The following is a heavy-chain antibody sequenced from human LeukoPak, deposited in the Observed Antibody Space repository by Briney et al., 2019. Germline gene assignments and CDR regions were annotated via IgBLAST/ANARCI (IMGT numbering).Heavy chain of an antibody. J-gene: IGHJ6*03. V-gene: IGHV1-46*01. Sequence: ASVTVSCKASGNTFTIYYMHWVRQAPGQGLEWMGIINPSGGSTGYAQKFQGRVTMTRDTSTSTVYMELSSLRSDDTAVYYCARSSGRSPNRDYMDVWGKGTTVTISS. CDR1: GNTFTIYY. D-gene: IGHD1-14*01. CDR3: ARSSGRSPNRDYMDV. CDR2: INPSGGST.